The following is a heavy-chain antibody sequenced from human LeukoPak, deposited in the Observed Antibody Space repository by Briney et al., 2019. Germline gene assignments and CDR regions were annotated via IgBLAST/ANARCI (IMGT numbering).Heavy chain of an antibody. CDR1: GGTFSSYA. D-gene: IGHD6-6*01. CDR3: ARTSIAARRADFDY. J-gene: IGHJ4*02. V-gene: IGHV1-69*05. CDR2: IIPIFGTA. Sequence: SVKVSCKASGGTFSSYAISWVRQAPGQGLEWMGRIIPIFGTANYAQKFQGRVTLTRDTPARTVFMELNRLTSDDTAVYYCARTSIAARRADFDYWGQGTVVTVSS.